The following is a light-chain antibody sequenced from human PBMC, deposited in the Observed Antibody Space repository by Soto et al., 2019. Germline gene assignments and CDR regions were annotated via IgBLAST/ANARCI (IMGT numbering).Light chain of an antibody. CDR1: LRVSSN. J-gene: IGKJ4*01. CDR2: GAL. CDR3: QHYNNWPPPLT. V-gene: IGKV3-15*01. Sequence: EIVMTQSPATLSVSPGERANLSCRVSLRVSSNLAWYQQKPGQAPRLLIYGALTRANGIPARFSGSGSRTEFSLTIISLQYEDFAVYYCQHYNNWPPPLTFGGGTKVELK.